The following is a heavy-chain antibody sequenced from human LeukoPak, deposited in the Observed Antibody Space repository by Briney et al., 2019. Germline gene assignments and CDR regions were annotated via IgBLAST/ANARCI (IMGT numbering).Heavy chain of an antibody. Sequence: GRSLRLSCAASGFTFSSYAMHWVRQAPGKGLEWVAVISYDGSNKYYADSVKGRFTISRDNSKNTLYLQMNSLRAEDTAVYYCAKDRVDTAMVATGPFDYWGQGTLVTVSS. J-gene: IGHJ4*02. D-gene: IGHD5-18*01. V-gene: IGHV3-30-3*01. CDR1: GFTFSSYA. CDR3: AKDRVDTAMVATGPFDY. CDR2: ISYDGSNK.